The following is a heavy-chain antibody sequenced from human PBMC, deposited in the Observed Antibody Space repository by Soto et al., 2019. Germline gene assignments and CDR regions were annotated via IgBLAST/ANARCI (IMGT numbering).Heavy chain of an antibody. CDR1: GYTFTSYG. J-gene: IGHJ5*02. V-gene: IGHV1-18*04. CDR2: ISAYNGNT. D-gene: IGHD2-2*02. Sequence: GASVKVSCKASGYTFTSYGISWVRQAPGQGREWMGWISAYNGNTNYAQKLQGRVTMTTDTSTSTAYMELRSLRSDDTAVYYCARDQDGCSSTSCYTGNNWFDPWGQGTLVTVSS. CDR3: ARDQDGCSSTSCYTGNNWFDP.